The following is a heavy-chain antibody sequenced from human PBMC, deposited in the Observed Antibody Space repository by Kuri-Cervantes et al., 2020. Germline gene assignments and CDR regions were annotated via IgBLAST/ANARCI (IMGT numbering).Heavy chain of an antibody. Sequence: GESLKISCAASGLTFDDYVMSWVRQAPGKVLEWVSGINWNGGTVDYADSVKGRFTISRDNAENFLYLQMHSLRAEDTALYYCAKDIGPVIPGCFDVWGQGTMVTVSS. V-gene: IGHV3-20*04. CDR3: AKDIGPVIPGCFDV. CDR2: INWNGGTV. J-gene: IGHJ3*01. D-gene: IGHD2-21*01. CDR1: GLTFDDYV.